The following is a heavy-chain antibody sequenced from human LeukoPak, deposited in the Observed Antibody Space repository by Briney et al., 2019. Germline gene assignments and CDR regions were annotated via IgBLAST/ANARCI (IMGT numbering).Heavy chain of an antibody. CDR3: AGGGSYYGYYYYGMDV. CDR1: GFTFSNAW. D-gene: IGHD1-26*01. Sequence: HPGGSLRLSCAASGFTFSNAWMSWVRQAPGKGLEWVSAISGSGGSTYYADSVKGRFTISRDNAKNSLYLQMNSLRAEDTAVYYCAGGGSYYGYYYYGMDVWGQGTTVTVSS. V-gene: IGHV3-23*01. CDR2: ISGSGGST. J-gene: IGHJ6*02.